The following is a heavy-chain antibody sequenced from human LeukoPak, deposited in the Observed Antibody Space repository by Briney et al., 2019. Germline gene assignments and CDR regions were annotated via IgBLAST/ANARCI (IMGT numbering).Heavy chain of an antibody. CDR1: GYTLTELS. Sequence: GASVKVSCKVSGYTLTELSMHGVRQAPGKGLEWMGGFDPEDGETIYAQKFQGRVTMTEDTSTDTAYMELSSLRSEDTAVYYCATDRTRSPEDAFDIWGQGTMVTVSS. D-gene: IGHD1-14*01. CDR3: ATDRTRSPEDAFDI. CDR2: FDPEDGET. V-gene: IGHV1-24*01. J-gene: IGHJ3*02.